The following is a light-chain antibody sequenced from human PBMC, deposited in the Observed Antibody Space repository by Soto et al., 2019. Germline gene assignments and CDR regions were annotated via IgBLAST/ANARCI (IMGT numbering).Light chain of an antibody. CDR3: QQYGSSPRYT. V-gene: IGKV3-20*01. CDR2: GAS. J-gene: IGKJ2*01. Sequence: EIMLTQSPGTLSLSPGERATLSCRASQSVSSNYLAWYQQKPGQAPRLLIYGASSRATGIPDRFSGSGSGTDFALTISRLEPEDFAVYYCQQYGSSPRYTFGQGTKLAIK. CDR1: QSVSSNY.